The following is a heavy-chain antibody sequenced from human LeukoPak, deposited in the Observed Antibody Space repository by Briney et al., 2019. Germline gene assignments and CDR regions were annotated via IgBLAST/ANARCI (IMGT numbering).Heavy chain of an antibody. CDR2: IDPSDSYS. Sequence: GESLKISCKGSGYSFINYWITWARQMPGKGLEWMGRIDPSDSYSNYSPSFQGHVTISADKSISTAYLQWSSLKASDTATYYCARLVGGYSYGYIDSWGQGTLVTVSS. CDR1: GYSFINYW. D-gene: IGHD5-18*01. V-gene: IGHV5-10-1*01. CDR3: ARLVGGYSYGYIDS. J-gene: IGHJ4*02.